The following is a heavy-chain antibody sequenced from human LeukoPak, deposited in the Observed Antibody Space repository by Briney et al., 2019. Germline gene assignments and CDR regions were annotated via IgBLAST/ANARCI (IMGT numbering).Heavy chain of an antibody. CDR2: ISSTNTYI. Sequence: GGSLRLSCAASGFTFSSYSMNWVRQAPGKGLEWVSSISSTNTYIYYADSVKGRFTVSRDIGESSLYLQMDSLRVEDSAVYYCARGFEDYGDYGKSFDYWGQGTLVTVSS. V-gene: IGHV3-21*01. CDR3: ARGFEDYGDYGKSFDY. J-gene: IGHJ4*02. CDR1: GFTFSSYS. D-gene: IGHD4-17*01.